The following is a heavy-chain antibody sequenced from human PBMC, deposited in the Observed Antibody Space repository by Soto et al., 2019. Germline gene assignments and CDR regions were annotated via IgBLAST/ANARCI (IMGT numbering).Heavy chain of an antibody. CDR1: GGTFSSNA. V-gene: IGHV1-69*01. Sequence: QVQLVQSGAEVKKPRSSVKGTCKASGGTFSSNAISWVRQAPGQGLEWMGGLIPIFGTANYAQKYQGRVTVTATESTTTADMELSSLRSDDTAVYYCARGAERLRPKANFDYWGQGTLVTVSS. CDR3: ARGAERLRPKANFDY. D-gene: IGHD6-25*01. J-gene: IGHJ4*02. CDR2: LIPIFGTA.